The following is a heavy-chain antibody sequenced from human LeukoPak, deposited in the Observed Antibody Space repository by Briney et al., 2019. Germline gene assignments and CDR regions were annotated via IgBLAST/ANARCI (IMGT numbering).Heavy chain of an antibody. D-gene: IGHD3-10*01. CDR2: LGGLSESV. CDR3: ARRWLGDPYAMDV. V-gene: IGHV3-23*01. CDR1: GFIFSNYA. Sequence: GGSLRLSCAASGFIFSNYAMTWVRQAPGKGLEWVSILGGLSESVYYPDSVKGRFTVSRDNSKDTLYLEINSLRGEDTATYYCARRWLGDPYAMDVWGQGTTVTSP. J-gene: IGHJ6*02.